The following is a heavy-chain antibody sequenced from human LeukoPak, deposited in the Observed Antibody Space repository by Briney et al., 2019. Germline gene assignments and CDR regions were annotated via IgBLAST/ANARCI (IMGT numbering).Heavy chain of an antibody. CDR3: AKAGGRNYYYSYMDV. Sequence: PGGSLRLSCAASGFTFTDYNMIWIRQAPGKGLEWISYISSSGETIYYADSVKGRLTISRDNAKNSLFLQMNSLRAEDTAVYFCAKAGGRNYYYSYMDVWGKGTTVTVS. D-gene: IGHD3-16*01. J-gene: IGHJ6*03. CDR2: ISSSGETI. V-gene: IGHV3-11*01. CDR1: GFTFTDYN.